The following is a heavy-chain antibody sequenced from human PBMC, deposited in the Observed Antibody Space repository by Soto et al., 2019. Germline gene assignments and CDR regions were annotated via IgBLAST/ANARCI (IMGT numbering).Heavy chain of an antibody. CDR3: AHTHRDGYPKT. J-gene: IGHJ5*02. CDR2: IYWDDDK. CDR1: GFSLSTSGVG. D-gene: IGHD5-12*01. Sequence: QITLKESGPTLVKPTQTLTLTCTFSGFSLSTSGVGVGWIRQPPGKALEWLALIYWDDDKRYSPSLKSRLTTTXXTSKNQVVLTMTNMDPVDTATYYCAHTHRDGYPKTWGQGTLVTVSS. V-gene: IGHV2-5*02.